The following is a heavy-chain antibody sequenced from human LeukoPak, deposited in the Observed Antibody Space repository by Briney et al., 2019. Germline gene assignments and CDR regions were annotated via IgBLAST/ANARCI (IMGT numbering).Heavy chain of an antibody. J-gene: IGHJ4*02. Sequence: GGSLRLSCAASGFIFDDYAMHWVRQAPGKGLEWVSGISWNSATIGYADPVKGRFTISRDNAKNTLYLQMNSLRAEDTAVYYCARDPLSTTIDYWGQGTLVTVSS. CDR2: ISWNSATI. CDR3: ARDPLSTTIDY. CDR1: GFIFDDYA. V-gene: IGHV3-9*01. D-gene: IGHD3-16*02.